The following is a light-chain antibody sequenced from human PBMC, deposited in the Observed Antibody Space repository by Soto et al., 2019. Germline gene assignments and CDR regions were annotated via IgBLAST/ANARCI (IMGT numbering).Light chain of an antibody. Sequence: EIVMTQSPATLSVSPGERATLSCRARQSVSSNLAWYQQKPGQAPRLLIYGASTRATGIPARFSGSGSGTECTLTISSLQSEDFAVYYCQQYNNWPPVYTFVQGTKLEIK. CDR2: GAS. CDR3: QQYNNWPPVYT. V-gene: IGKV3-15*01. J-gene: IGKJ2*01. CDR1: QSVSSN.